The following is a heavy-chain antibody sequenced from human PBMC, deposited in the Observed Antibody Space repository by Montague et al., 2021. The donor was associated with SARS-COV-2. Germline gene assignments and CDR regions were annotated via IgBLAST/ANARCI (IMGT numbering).Heavy chain of an antibody. Sequence: SETLSLTCTVSGGSTASHYWNWIRQSPGKRPEWIVYVYYNGDTKYNPSLQSRVTISIDKSENQFSLGLKAVTAADTAVYFCARGWAFDPWGQGSLVTVSS. J-gene: IGHJ5*02. D-gene: IGHD3-9*01. CDR1: GGSTASHY. CDR2: VYYNGDT. V-gene: IGHV4-59*08. CDR3: ARGWAFDP.